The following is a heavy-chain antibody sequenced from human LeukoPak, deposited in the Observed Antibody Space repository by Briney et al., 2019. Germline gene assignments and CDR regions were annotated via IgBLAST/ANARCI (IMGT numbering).Heavy chain of an antibody. CDR3: TRDRGAYNLYDY. J-gene: IGHJ4*02. V-gene: IGHV3-49*03. Sequence: GWSLRLSCTASGFTFGDYAMSWIRQAPGKGLEWVGFIRSKAYGETADYAASVKGRFTISRDDSKAIAYLQMNSLKTEDTAVYHCTRDRGAYNLYDYWGQGTLVTVSS. CDR1: GFTFGDYA. D-gene: IGHD1-1*01. CDR2: IRSKAYGETA.